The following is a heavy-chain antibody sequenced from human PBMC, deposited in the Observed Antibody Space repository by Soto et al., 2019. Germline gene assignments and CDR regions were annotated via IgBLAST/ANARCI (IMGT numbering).Heavy chain of an antibody. D-gene: IGHD3-9*01. Sequence: GGSLRLSCVASGFTFSSYGMHWVRQAPGKGLEWVAIISYDGSNTYYVDSVKGRFTISRDNAKNSLYLQMNSLRAEDTAVYYCARGGYFDWLFRYYYYGMDVWGQGTTVTVSS. CDR1: GFTFSSYG. CDR2: ISYDGSNT. J-gene: IGHJ6*02. CDR3: ARGGYFDWLFRYYYYGMDV. V-gene: IGHV3-30*03.